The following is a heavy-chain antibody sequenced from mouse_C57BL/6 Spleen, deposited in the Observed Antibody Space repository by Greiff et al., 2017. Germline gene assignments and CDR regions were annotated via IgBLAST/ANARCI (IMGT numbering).Heavy chain of an antibody. Sequence: QVQLQQSGAELARPGASVKMSCKASGYTFTSYTMHWVKQRPGQGLEWIGYINPSSGYTTYNQKFKDKATLTADKSSSTAYMQLSCLTSEDSAVYYCARSDGSSYVYFDVWGTGTTVTVSS. CDR3: ARSDGSSYVYFDV. D-gene: IGHD1-1*01. V-gene: IGHV1-4*01. CDR1: GYTFTSYT. CDR2: INPSSGYT. J-gene: IGHJ1*03.